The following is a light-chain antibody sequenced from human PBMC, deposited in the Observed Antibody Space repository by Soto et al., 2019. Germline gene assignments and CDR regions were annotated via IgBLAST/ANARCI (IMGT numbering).Light chain of an antibody. CDR3: QQYGNSPGT. CDR2: GAS. J-gene: IGKJ2*01. V-gene: IGKV3-20*01. Sequence: EIVLTQSPVTLSLSPGERATLSCRASQFVSSGYLAWYQQKPGQAPRLLIYGASSRPTGIPDRFRGSVSGTDFTLTISRLEPEDFTLYYCQQYGNSPGTFGQGAKVELK. CDR1: QFVSSGY.